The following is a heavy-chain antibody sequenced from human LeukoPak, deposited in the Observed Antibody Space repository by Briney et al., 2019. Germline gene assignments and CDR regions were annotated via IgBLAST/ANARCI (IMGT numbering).Heavy chain of an antibody. D-gene: IGHD6-19*01. CDR2: IYYSGST. V-gene: IGHV4-59*01. CDR3: ARGVAVAGTFDY. J-gene: IGHJ4*02. CDR1: GGSISSYY. Sequence: SGTLSLTCTVSGGSISSYYWSWIRQPPGKGLEWIGYIYYSGSTNYNPSLKSRVTISVDTSKNQFSLKLSSVTAADTAVYYCARGVAVAGTFDYWGQGTLVTVYS.